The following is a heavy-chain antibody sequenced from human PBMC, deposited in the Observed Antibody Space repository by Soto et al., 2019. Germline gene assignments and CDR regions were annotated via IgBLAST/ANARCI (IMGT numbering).Heavy chain of an antibody. CDR1: GFTFSSYS. J-gene: IGHJ4*02. CDR3: ARGYCSSTSCYAFDY. Sequence: EVQLVESGGGLVKPGGSPRLSCAASGFTFSSYSMNWVRQAPGKGLEWVSSISSSSSYIYYADSVKGRFTISRDNAKNSLYLQMNSLRAEDTAVYYCARGYCSSTSCYAFDYWGQGTLVTVSS. V-gene: IGHV3-21*01. D-gene: IGHD2-2*01. CDR2: ISSSSSYI.